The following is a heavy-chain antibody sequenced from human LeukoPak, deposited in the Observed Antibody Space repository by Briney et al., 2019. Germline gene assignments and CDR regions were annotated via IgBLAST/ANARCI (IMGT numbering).Heavy chain of an antibody. D-gene: IGHD4-23*01. Sequence: AGGSLRLSCAASGFTFSSYAMSWVRQAPGKGLEWVSAISGGGGSTYYADSVKGRFTISRDNAKNSLYLQMNSLRAEDTAVYYCARETTVVTNWFDPWGQGTLVTVSS. J-gene: IGHJ5*02. V-gene: IGHV3-23*01. CDR1: GFTFSSYA. CDR3: ARETTVVTNWFDP. CDR2: ISGGGGST.